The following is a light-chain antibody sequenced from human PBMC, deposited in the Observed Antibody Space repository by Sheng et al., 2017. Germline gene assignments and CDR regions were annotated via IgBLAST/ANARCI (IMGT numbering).Light chain of an antibody. J-gene: IGLJ3*02. Sequence: NVMLTQPHSVSESPGKTVTISCTRSSGSIASYYVQWYQQRPGSSPTTVIYEDNQRPSGVPDRFSGSIDSSSNSASLTISGLKTEDEADYYCQSYDSNNQGVFGGGTQADR. CDR2: EDN. CDR1: SGSIASYY. V-gene: IGLV6-57*01. CDR3: QSYDSNNQGV.